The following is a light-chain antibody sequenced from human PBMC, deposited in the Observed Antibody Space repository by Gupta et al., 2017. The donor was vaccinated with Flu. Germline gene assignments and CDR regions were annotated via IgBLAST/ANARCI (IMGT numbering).Light chain of an antibody. V-gene: IGLV1-40*01. Sequence: QSVRTQPRSVSGAPRQRVPISCTGSSSNIGAGYDVHWYQQLPATAPKLLIYGTSNRPSGVTDRLSASKSGTSASLTITGLQAEDEADYYCQSYASSLNGVVLGGGTKLTVL. CDR1: SSNIGAGYD. J-gene: IGLJ3*02. CDR2: GTS. CDR3: QSYASSLNGVV.